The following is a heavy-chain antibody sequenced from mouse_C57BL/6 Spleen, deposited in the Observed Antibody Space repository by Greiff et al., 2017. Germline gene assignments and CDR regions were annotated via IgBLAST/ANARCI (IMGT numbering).Heavy chain of an antibody. CDR2: IYPSDSET. CDR3: AREGDLLWYFDY. J-gene: IGHJ2*01. Sequence: QVQLQQPGAELVRPGSSVKLSCKASGYTFTSYWMAWVKQRPGQGLEWIGNIYPSDSETHYNQKFKDKATLTVDKSSSTAYMQLSSLTSEDSAVYDCAREGDLLWYFDYGGQGTTLTVSS. D-gene: IGHD2-1*01. CDR1: GYTFTSYW. V-gene: IGHV1-61*01.